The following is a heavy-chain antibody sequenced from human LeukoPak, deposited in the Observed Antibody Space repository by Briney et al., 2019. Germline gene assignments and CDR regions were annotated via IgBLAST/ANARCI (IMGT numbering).Heavy chain of an antibody. J-gene: IGHJ4*02. Sequence: GGSLRLSCAASGFTFSSYAMSWVRQAPGKGLEWVSGISWNSGNIGYADSVKGRFTISRDNAKNSLYLQMNSLRAEDTALYYCAKGGYDTSGYPSLNYWGQGTLVTVSS. CDR1: GFTFSSYA. CDR2: ISWNSGNI. V-gene: IGHV3-9*01. D-gene: IGHD3-22*01. CDR3: AKGGYDTSGYPSLNY.